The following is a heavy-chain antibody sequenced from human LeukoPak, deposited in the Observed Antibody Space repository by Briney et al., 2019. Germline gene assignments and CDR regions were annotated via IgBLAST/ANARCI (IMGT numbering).Heavy chain of an antibody. J-gene: IGHJ4*02. CDR3: ARIPLWFGEAGFDY. D-gene: IGHD3-10*01. CDR2: IYYSGST. V-gene: IGHV4-39*01. Sequence: SETLSLTCTVSGGSISSSSYYWGWTRQPPGKGLEWIGSIYYSGSTYYNPSLKSRVSISVDTSENQFSLRLNSVTAADTAVYYCARIPLWFGEAGFDYWGQGTLVTVSS. CDR1: GGSISSSSYY.